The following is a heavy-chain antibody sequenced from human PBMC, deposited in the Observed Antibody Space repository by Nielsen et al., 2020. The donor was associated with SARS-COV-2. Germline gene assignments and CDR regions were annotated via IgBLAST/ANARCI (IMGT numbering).Heavy chain of an antibody. D-gene: IGHD2-8*02. Sequence: SVNVSCKASGGTFRSYAISWVRQAPGQGLEWMGGIIPIFGTANYAQKFQGRVTITADESTSTAYMELSSLRSEDTAAYYCARDRGRDALLGFDPWGQGTLVTVAS. CDR3: ARDRGRDALLGFDP. J-gene: IGHJ5*02. CDR1: GGTFRSYA. CDR2: IIPIFGTA. V-gene: IGHV1-69*13.